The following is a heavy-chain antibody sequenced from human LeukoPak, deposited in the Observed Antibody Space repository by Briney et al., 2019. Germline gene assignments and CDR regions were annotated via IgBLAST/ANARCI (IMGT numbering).Heavy chain of an antibody. J-gene: IGHJ4*02. CDR2: IWYDGRKE. D-gene: IGHD6-13*01. CDR3: ARLGSSWSSDY. CDR1: GFTFTSYG. V-gene: IGHV3-33*01. Sequence: PGGSLRLSCAASGFTFTSYGMHWVRQAPGKGLEWVALIWYDGRKEYYADSVKGRFTISRDDSRNTLYLQMNGLRAEDTAVYYCARLGSSWSSDYWGQGTLVTVYS.